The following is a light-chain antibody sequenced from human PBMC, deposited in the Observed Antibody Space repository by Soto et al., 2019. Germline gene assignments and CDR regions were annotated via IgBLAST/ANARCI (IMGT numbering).Light chain of an antibody. CDR3: QQANSFPLT. CDR1: QDISNY. J-gene: IGKJ4*01. Sequence: DIQMTQSPSSLSASVGDRVTITCQTSQDISNYLNWYQQKPGKAPKLLIYTASILQSGCPSRFSGSGSGTDFTLTISSLQPEDFGTYHFQQANSFPLTFGGGTKVDIK. CDR2: TAS. V-gene: IGKV1-12*01.